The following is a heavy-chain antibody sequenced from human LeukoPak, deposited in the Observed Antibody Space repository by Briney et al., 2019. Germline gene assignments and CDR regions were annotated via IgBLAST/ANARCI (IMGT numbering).Heavy chain of an antibody. CDR3: AKDRTSWYYPFDS. CDR2: ISSSGSTV. Sequence: PGGSLRLSCAASGFTFSSYEMNWVRQAPGKGLEWVSYISSSGSTVYYADSLKGRFTISRDNAKNSLYLQMNSLRAEDTAVYYCAKDRTSWYYPFDSWGQGTLVTVSS. V-gene: IGHV3-48*03. J-gene: IGHJ4*02. CDR1: GFTFSSYE. D-gene: IGHD6-13*01.